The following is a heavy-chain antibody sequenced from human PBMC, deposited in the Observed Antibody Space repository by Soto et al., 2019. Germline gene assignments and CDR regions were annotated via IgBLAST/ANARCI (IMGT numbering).Heavy chain of an antibody. CDR2: TLYDENNK. CDR1: GFSFTSYA. J-gene: IGHJ4*02. V-gene: IGHV3-33*01. CDR3: ARVGVVATWDLFDF. Sequence: QVQLVESGGGVVQPGGSLRLSCTASGFSFTSYAMHWVRQAPGKGLEWVALTLYDENNKYYADSVKGRFTISRDNSKHTLYLQMNSLRAEDTAVYYCARVGVVATWDLFDFWGQGTLVTVSS. D-gene: IGHD5-12*01.